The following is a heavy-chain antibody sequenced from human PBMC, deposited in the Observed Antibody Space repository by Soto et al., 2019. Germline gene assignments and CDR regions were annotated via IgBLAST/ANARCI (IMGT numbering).Heavy chain of an antibody. Sequence: GGSLRLSCATSGFDFSNTWIHWVRQVPGQGLVWVSRINSDGSSIIYADSVEGRFTLSRDNAKNTVHLQMSSLRVEDTAVYYCAKDWYHTIDSWGQGIPVTVSS. D-gene: IGHD1-20*01. V-gene: IGHV3-74*01. J-gene: IGHJ4*02. CDR3: AKDWYHTIDS. CDR1: GFDFSNTW. CDR2: INSDGSSI.